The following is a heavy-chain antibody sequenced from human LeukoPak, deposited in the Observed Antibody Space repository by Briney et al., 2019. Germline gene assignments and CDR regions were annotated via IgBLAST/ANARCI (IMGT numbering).Heavy chain of an antibody. CDR1: GFTVSSNY. Sequence: GGSLRLSCAACGFTVSSNYMSWVRQAPGKGLEWVSVIYSGGSTYYADSVKGRFTISRDNSKNTLYLQMNSLRAEDTAVYYCAGSYSSSSYWFDPWGQGTLVTVSS. J-gene: IGHJ5*02. CDR3: AGSYSSSSYWFDP. V-gene: IGHV3-66*02. D-gene: IGHD6-6*01. CDR2: IYSGGST.